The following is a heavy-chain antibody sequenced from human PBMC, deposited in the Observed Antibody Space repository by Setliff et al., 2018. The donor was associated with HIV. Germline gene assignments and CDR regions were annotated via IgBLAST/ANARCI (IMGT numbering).Heavy chain of an antibody. J-gene: IGHJ3*01. CDR1: GFLVTGYN. Sequence: GASVKDSCKALGFLVTGYNVHWVRQAPGHGPEWLGRINPNNGGTNYAQKFQGRVTMSLDTSTSTVYLELKALTSDDTAVYYCVRPRVFDSFDVWGPGTMVTVSS. CDR3: VRPRVFDSFDV. CDR2: INPNNGGT. V-gene: IGHV1-2*06.